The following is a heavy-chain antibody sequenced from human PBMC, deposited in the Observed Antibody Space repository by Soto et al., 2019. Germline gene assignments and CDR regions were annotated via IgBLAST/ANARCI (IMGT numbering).Heavy chain of an antibody. Sequence: GSGPTLVNPTHTLTLTCTFSGFSLTTSGVGVGRIRQPPGKALEWLALIYWNDVKRYSPSLESSLTITKHTSKNQVVLTMTNMDPVDTTTYFCAHRANYISTWFYVDQWGQGTLIT. V-gene: IGHV2-5*01. CDR1: GFSLTTSGVG. J-gene: IGHJ4*02. CDR3: AHRANYISTWFYVDQ. D-gene: IGHD2-2*01. CDR2: IYWNDVK.